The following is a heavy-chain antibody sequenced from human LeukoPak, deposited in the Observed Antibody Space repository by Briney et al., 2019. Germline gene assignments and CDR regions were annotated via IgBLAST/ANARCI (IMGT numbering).Heavy chain of an antibody. V-gene: IGHV1-18*03. CDR1: GYTFTSYG. Sequence: ASVKVSCKASGYTFTSYGISWVRQAPGQGLEWMGWISAYNGNTKYAQKLQGRVTMTTDTSTSTAYMELRSLRSEDMAVYYCARDSRQYSYGYYYYYMDVWGKGTTVTVSS. D-gene: IGHD5-18*01. CDR3: ARDSRQYSYGYYYYYMDV. CDR2: ISAYNGNT. J-gene: IGHJ6*03.